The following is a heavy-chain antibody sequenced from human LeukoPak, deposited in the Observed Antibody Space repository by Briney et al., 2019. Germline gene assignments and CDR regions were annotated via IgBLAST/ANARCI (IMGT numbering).Heavy chain of an antibody. CDR2: SGTSGGT. Sequence: GGSLRLSCAASGFTFSSYAITWVRQAPGKGLEWVSASGTSGGTYYADSVKGRFTISRDNSKNTVYMQMNSLRAADTAVYYCAREGYSYYYGMDVWGQGTTVTVPS. CDR3: AREGYSYYYGMDV. CDR1: GFTFSSYA. V-gene: IGHV3-23*01. J-gene: IGHJ6*02.